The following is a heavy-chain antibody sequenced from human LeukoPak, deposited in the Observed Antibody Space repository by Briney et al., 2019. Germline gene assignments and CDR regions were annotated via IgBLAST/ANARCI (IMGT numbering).Heavy chain of an antibody. V-gene: IGHV4-4*02. J-gene: IGHJ5*02. CDR3: ARHRYYGSGSYPNWFDP. CDR1: GGSISSSNW. D-gene: IGHD3-10*01. CDR2: IYHSGST. Sequence: SETLSLTCAVSGGSISSSNWWSWVRQPPGKGLEWIGEIYHSGSTYYNPSLKSRVTISVDTSKNQFSLKLSSVTAADTAVYYCARHRYYGSGSYPNWFDPWGQGTLVTVSS.